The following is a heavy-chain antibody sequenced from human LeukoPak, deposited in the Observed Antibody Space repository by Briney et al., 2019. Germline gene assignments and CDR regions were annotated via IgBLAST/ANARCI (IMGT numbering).Heavy chain of an antibody. J-gene: IGHJ6*03. D-gene: IGHD4-17*01. V-gene: IGHV3-21*01. CDR1: GFTFSSCS. CDR3: ARIRDFGASYHYFYMDV. Sequence: KTGGSLRLSCAASGFTFSSCSMNWVRQAPGKGLEWVSAISSDSSYMYYADSVRGRFTISRDNAKNSLYLQMSSLRAEDTAVYYCARIRDFGASYHYFYMDVWGKGTTVTVSS. CDR2: ISSDSSYM.